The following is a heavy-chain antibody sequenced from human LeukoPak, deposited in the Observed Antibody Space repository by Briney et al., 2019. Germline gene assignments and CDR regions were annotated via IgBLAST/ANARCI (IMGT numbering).Heavy chain of an antibody. D-gene: IGHD3-9*01. CDR2: IYHGGST. Sequence: SETLSLTCTVSGYSISSGYYWGWIRQPPGKGLEWIGSIYHGGSTYYNPSLKSRVTISVDTSKNQFSLKLSSVTAADTAVYYCAREDYDILTGYRGYNWFDPWGQGTLVTVSS. V-gene: IGHV4-38-2*02. CDR1: GYSISSGYY. J-gene: IGHJ5*02. CDR3: AREDYDILTGYRGYNWFDP.